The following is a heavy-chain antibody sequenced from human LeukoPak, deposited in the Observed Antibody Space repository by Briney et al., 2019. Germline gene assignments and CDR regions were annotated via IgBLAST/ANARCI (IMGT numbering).Heavy chain of an antibody. J-gene: IGHJ5*02. Sequence: GGSLRLSCAASGFTFSSYGMHWVRQAPGKGLEWVAFIRYDGSNKYYADSVKGRFTISRDNSKNTLYLQINSLRAEDTAVYYCAKKPRTYYYDSSGYHWGQGTLVTVSS. D-gene: IGHD3-22*01. V-gene: IGHV3-30*02. CDR3: AKKPRTYYYDSSGYH. CDR1: GFTFSSYG. CDR2: IRYDGSNK.